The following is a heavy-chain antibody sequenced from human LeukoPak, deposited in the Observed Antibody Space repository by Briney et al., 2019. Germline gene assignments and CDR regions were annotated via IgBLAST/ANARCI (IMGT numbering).Heavy chain of an antibody. J-gene: IGHJ6*03. Sequence: GGSLRLSCAASGFSFSSFWMTWVRQAPGKGLEWVANINEHGTVEQYADSVKGRFTISRDNAKNSLYLQMNSLRAEDTAVYYCARDLTTVTTFNYYYYMDVWGKGTTVTISS. D-gene: IGHD4-17*01. CDR1: GFSFSSFW. CDR3: ARDLTTVTTFNYYYYMDV. V-gene: IGHV3-7*01. CDR2: INEHGTVE.